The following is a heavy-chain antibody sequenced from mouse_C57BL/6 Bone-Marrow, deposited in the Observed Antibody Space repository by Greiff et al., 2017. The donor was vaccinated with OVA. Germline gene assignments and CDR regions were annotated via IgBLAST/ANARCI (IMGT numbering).Heavy chain of an antibody. Sequence: VQLQQPGAELVMPGASVKLSCKASGYTFTSYWMHWVKQRPGQGLEWIGEIDPSDSSTNYNQKFKGKSTLTVDKSSSTAYMPLSSLTSEDSAVYYCAREDYYGSSFYYAMDYWGQGTSVTVSS. D-gene: IGHD1-1*01. V-gene: IGHV1-69*01. J-gene: IGHJ4*01. CDR2: IDPSDSST. CDR1: GYTFTSYW. CDR3: AREDYYGSSFYYAMDY.